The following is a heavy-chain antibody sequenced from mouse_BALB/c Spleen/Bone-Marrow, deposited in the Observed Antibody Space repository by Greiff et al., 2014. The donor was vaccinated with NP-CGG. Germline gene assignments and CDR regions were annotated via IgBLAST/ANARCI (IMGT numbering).Heavy chain of an antibody. CDR2: INSNGGST. D-gene: IGHD2-1*01. CDR3: VRGNYGNYVDYFDF. Sequence: EVQLVESGGGLVQPGGSLKLSCAVSGFTFSSYGMSWVRQTPDKRLELVATINSNGGSTYYPDSVKGRFTISRDTARNTLYLQMSSLKSEETAMYYCVRGNYGNYVDYFDFWGQGTTLTVSS. CDR1: GFTFSSYG. J-gene: IGHJ2*01. V-gene: IGHV5-6-3*01.